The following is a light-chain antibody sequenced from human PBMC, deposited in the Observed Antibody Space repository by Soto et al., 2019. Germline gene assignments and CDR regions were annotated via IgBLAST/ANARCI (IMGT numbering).Light chain of an antibody. CDR2: LNSDGSH. J-gene: IGLJ2*01. V-gene: IGLV4-69*01. Sequence: QSVLTQSPSASASLGASVKLTCTLSSGHSSYAIAWHQQQPEKGPRYLMKLNSDGSHSKGDGIPDRFSGSSSGAERYLTISCLQSEDEADYYCQTWGTGGVFGGGTKLTVL. CDR3: QTWGTGGV. CDR1: SGHSSYA.